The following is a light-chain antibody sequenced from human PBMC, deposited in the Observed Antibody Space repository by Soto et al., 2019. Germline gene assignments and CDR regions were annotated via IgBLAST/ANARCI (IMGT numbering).Light chain of an antibody. CDR2: GAS. Sequence: EIVLTQSPGTLSLSPGERATLSCRASQSVSSSYLAWYQQKPGQAPRLLIYGASSRATGIPNRFSGSGSGTDFTLTISRLEPEDFAVYYCQQYVSSPGTFGQGTKV. J-gene: IGKJ1*01. CDR3: QQYVSSPGT. V-gene: IGKV3-20*01. CDR1: QSVSSSY.